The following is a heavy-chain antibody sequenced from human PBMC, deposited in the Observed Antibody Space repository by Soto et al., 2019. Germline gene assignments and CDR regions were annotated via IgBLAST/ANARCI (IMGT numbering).Heavy chain of an antibody. CDR1: GYTFSGFY. D-gene: IGHD6-19*01. J-gene: IGHJ4*02. CDR3: ASAAVTGTAGLDF. Sequence: GASVKVSCKASGYTFSGFYMHWVREAPGQGLEWMGWINPNSGGTKSAEKFQGRVTMTRDTSISTAYMELSRPTSDDTAVYYCASAAVTGTAGLDFWGQGTLVTVYS. V-gene: IGHV1-2*02. CDR2: INPNSGGT.